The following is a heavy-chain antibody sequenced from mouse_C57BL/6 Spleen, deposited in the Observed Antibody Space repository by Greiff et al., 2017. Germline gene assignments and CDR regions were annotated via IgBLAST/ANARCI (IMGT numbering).Heavy chain of an antibody. D-gene: IGHD4-1*01. V-gene: IGHV1-55*01. J-gene: IGHJ4*01. CDR3: ARSPLTGYYAMDY. Sequence: VQLQQPGAELVKPGASVKMSCKASGYTFTSYWITWVKQRPGQGLEWIGDIYPGSGSTNYNEKFKSKATLTVDTSSSTAYMQLSSLTSEDSAVYYCARSPLTGYYAMDYWGQGTSVTVSS. CDR2: IYPGSGST. CDR1: GYTFTSYW.